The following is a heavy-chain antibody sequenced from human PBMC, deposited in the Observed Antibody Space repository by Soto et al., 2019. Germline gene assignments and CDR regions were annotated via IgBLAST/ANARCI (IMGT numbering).Heavy chain of an antibody. J-gene: IGHJ3*02. CDR3: ARPVYDFWSGIDAFDI. V-gene: IGHV4-34*01. Sequence: QVQLQQWGAGLLKPSETLSLTCAVYGGSFSGYYWGWIRQPPGKGLEWIGEINHSGSTNYNPSLTSRVTISVDTSKNQFSLKLSSVTAADTAVYYCARPVYDFWSGIDAFDIWGQGTMVTVSS. CDR2: INHSGST. CDR1: GGSFSGYY. D-gene: IGHD3-3*01.